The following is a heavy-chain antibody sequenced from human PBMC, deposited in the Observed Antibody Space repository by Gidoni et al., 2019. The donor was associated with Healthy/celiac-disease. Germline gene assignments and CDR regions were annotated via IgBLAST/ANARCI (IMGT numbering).Heavy chain of an antibody. D-gene: IGHD3-10*01. V-gene: IGHV3-20*04. Sequence: EVQLVASGGGVVRPGGSLRLSCAASGFTCDDYGMSWVRQAPGKGLEWVSGIKWNGGSTGYADSVKGRFTIARDNAKNSLYLQMNSLRAEDTALYYCATQLITMVRGVMGDYWGQGTLVTVSS. J-gene: IGHJ4*02. CDR2: IKWNGGST. CDR1: GFTCDDYG. CDR3: ATQLITMVRGVMGDY.